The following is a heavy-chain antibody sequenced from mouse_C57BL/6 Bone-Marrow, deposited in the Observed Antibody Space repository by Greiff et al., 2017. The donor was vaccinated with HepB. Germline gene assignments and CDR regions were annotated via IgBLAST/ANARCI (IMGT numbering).Heavy chain of an antibody. J-gene: IGHJ3*01. CDR1: GFSLTSYG. CDR3: ASRDDYDGKGLFAY. V-gene: IGHV2-6*01. CDR2: IWGVGST. Sequence: VKVVESGPGLVAPSQSLSITCTVSGFSLTSYGVDWVRQSPGKGLEWLGVIWGVGSTNYNSALKSRLSISKDNSKSQVFLKMNSLQTDDTAMYYCASRDDYDGKGLFAYWGQGTLVTVSA. D-gene: IGHD2-4*01.